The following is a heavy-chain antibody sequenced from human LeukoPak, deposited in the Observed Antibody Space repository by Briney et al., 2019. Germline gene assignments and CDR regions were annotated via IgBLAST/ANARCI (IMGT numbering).Heavy chain of an antibody. CDR3: AKDFWQQLVPYYFDY. CDR1: GFTFSSYA. D-gene: IGHD6-13*01. Sequence: GGSLRLSCAASGFTFSSYATSWVRQAPGKGLEWVSAISGSGGSTYYADSVKGRFTISRDNSKNTLYLQMNSLRAEDTAVYYCAKDFWQQLVPYYFDYWGQGTLVTVSS. CDR2: ISGSGGST. V-gene: IGHV3-23*01. J-gene: IGHJ4*02.